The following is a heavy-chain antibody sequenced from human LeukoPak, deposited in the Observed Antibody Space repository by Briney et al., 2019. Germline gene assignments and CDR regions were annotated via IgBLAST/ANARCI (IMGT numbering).Heavy chain of an antibody. CDR3: ARHIIDSGYDPYYFDY. CDR2: IFYTGST. Sequence: ASETLSLTCTVSGGSISSYYWSWIRQPPGKGLEWIGYIFYTGSTNYNPSLNSRVTISVDTSKNHFSLRLSSVTAAGTAVYYCARHIIDSGYDPYYFDYWGQGTLVTVSS. J-gene: IGHJ4*02. D-gene: IGHD5-12*01. V-gene: IGHV4-59*01. CDR1: GGSISSYY.